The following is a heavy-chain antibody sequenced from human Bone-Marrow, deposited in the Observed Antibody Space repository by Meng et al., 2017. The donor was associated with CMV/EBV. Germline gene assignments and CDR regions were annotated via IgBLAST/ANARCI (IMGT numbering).Heavy chain of an antibody. CDR3: ARGLSYMAFDM. J-gene: IGHJ3*02. CDR1: GFTFSSYA. Sequence: GGSLRLSCAASGFTFSSYAMHWVRQAPGKGLEWVAVISYDGSNKYYADSVKGRLTISRDNAKKTLYLQMNSLRADDTAVYYCARGLSYMAFDMWGQGTIVTVSS. V-gene: IGHV3-30-3*01. CDR2: ISYDGSNK. D-gene: IGHD1-14*01.